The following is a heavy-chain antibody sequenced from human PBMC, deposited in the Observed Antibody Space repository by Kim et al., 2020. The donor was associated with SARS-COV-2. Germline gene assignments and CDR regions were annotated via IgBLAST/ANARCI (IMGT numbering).Heavy chain of an antibody. J-gene: IGHJ3*02. CDR1: GGSFSGYY. V-gene: IGHV4-34*01. D-gene: IGHD3-22*01. CDR2: INHSGST. CDR3: ARGAPFRPYYYDSSGYLTGAFDI. Sequence: SETLSLTCAVYGGSFSGYYWSWIRQPPGKGLEWIGEINHSGSTNYNPSLKSRVTISVDTSKNQFSLKLSSVTAADTAVYYCARGAPFRPYYYDSSGYLTGAFDIWGQGTMVTVSS.